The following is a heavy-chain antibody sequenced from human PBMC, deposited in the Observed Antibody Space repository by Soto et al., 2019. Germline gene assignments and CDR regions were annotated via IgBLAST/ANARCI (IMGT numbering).Heavy chain of an antibody. D-gene: IGHD4-17*01. CDR3: ARDSGNFGVWSYFFDC. V-gene: IGHV1-18*01. Sequence: QVQLVQSGAEVKKPGASVKVSCKASGYTFTDYGISWVRQAPGQGLEWRGWISGYNGNTDYAQNFHGRGTITTDTSTRTAYMKLRSMRSDDTAVFFCARDSGNFGVWSYFFDCWGQGTLVTVSS. J-gene: IGHJ4*02. CDR1: GYTFTDYG. CDR2: ISGYNGNT.